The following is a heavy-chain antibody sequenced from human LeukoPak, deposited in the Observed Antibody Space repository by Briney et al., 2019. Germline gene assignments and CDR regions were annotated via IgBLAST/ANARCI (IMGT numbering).Heavy chain of an antibody. V-gene: IGHV4-59*01. J-gene: IGHJ4*02. CDR1: GGSISSYY. D-gene: IGHD6-25*01. CDR3: ARKPSGSSRYDY. Sequence: SETLSLTCTVSGGSISSYYWTWIRQPPGKGLEWIGFIYDSGSTYYNPSRKSRVTISLDTSKNQFSLKMSSVTAADTAVYYCARKPSGSSRYDYWGQGTLVTVSS. CDR2: IYDSGST.